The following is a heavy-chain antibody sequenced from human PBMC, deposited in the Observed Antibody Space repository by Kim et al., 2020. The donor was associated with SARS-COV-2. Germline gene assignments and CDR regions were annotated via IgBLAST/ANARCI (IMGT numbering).Heavy chain of an antibody. V-gene: IGHV3-23*01. CDR3: AKKRALPGSACYGGVV. Sequence: GGSLRLSCAASGFIFSSFDMRWVRQAPGKGLEWVSVISSTGGLTKYVDSAKGRFTISRDNSKNMLYLQMDSLRAEDTAIYYCAKKRALPGSACYGGVVW. J-gene: IGHJ6*01. CDR2: ISSTGGLT. CDR1: GFIFSSFD. D-gene: IGHD2-8*02.